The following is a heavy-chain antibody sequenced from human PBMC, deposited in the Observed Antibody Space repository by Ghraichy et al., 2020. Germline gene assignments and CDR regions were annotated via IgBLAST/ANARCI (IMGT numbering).Heavy chain of an antibody. CDR1: GGSISSSSYY. CDR3: ARSYYDILTGSTLDAFDI. CDR2: IYYSGST. D-gene: IGHD3-9*01. J-gene: IGHJ3*02. Sequence: GSLSLTCTVSGGSISSSSYYWGWIRQPPGKGLEWIGSIYYSGSTYYNPSLKSRVTISVDTSKNQFSLKLSSVTAADTAVYYCARSYYDILTGSTLDAFDIWGQGTMVTVSS. V-gene: IGHV4-39*01.